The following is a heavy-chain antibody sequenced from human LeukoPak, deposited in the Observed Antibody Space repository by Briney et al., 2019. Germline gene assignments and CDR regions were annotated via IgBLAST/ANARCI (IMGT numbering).Heavy chain of an antibody. J-gene: IGHJ4*02. Sequence: GESLKISCKTSGYSFISYWIGWVRQRPGRDLEWLGVIYPPDSDTRYSPSFQGQVTISADKSISTAYLQWSSLKASDTAMYYCARGGRDGYNYGFLYYWGQGTLATVSS. D-gene: IGHD5-24*01. CDR1: GYSFISYW. CDR2: IYPPDSDT. V-gene: IGHV5-51*01. CDR3: ARGGRDGYNYGFLYY.